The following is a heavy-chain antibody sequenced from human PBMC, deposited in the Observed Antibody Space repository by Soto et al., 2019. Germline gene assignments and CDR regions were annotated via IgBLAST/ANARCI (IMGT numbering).Heavy chain of an antibody. D-gene: IGHD1-7*01. J-gene: IGHJ3*01. V-gene: IGHV3-74*01. CDR2: ISGDGSST. CDR1: EFTFRSYL. Sequence: GGSLRLSCAASEFTFRSYLMHWVRQSPGKGLVWVSRISGDGSSTTYADSVRGRFTISRDNAKNTVYLQMDSLRAEDTAVYYCARSLPGTYGAFDLWGQGTMVTV. CDR3: ARSLPGTYGAFDL.